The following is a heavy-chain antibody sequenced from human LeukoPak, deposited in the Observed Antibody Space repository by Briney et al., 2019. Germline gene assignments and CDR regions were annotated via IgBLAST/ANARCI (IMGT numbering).Heavy chain of an antibody. CDR3: ARLHYYLASSGYYVYSFDN. CDR1: GGSFSAYY. Sequence: SETLSLTCAVYGGSFSAYYWRWIRQPPGKGLEWIGETSHSGTVNYNPSLKSRVTISVDMSKNQFSLNLASVTAADTAVYFCARLHYYLASSGYYVYSFDNWGQGTPVTVSS. CDR2: TSHSGTV. J-gene: IGHJ4*02. D-gene: IGHD3-22*01. V-gene: IGHV4-34*01.